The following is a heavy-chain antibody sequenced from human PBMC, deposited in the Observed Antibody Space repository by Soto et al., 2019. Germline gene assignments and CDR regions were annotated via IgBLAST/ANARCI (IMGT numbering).Heavy chain of an antibody. V-gene: IGHV4-30-2*01. CDR3: ASGSNSGGYNEGLDY. J-gene: IGHJ4*02. CDR2: IYQSGST. D-gene: IGHD3-22*01. Sequence: SETLSLTCAVSGGSISSGGYSWSWIRQAPGKGLEWIGYIYQSGSTYYNPSLKSRVTISVDRSSNQFSLKLSSVTAADTAVYYCASGSNSGGYNEGLDYWGQRTRVTV. CDR1: GGSISSGGYS.